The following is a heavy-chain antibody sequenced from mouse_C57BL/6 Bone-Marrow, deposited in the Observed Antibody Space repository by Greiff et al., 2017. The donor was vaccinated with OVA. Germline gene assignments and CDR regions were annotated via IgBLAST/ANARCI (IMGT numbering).Heavy chain of an antibody. Sequence: QVQLKESGPGLVQPSQSLSITCTVSGFSLTSYGVHWVRQSPGKGLEWLGVIWSGGSTDYNAVFISRLSISKDNSKSQVFFKMNSLQADDTAIYYCARNYYYDYGRYFDVWGTGTTVTVSS. J-gene: IGHJ1*03. CDR1: GFSLTSYG. V-gene: IGHV2-2*01. D-gene: IGHD2-4*01. CDR3: ARNYYYDYGRYFDV. CDR2: IWSGGST.